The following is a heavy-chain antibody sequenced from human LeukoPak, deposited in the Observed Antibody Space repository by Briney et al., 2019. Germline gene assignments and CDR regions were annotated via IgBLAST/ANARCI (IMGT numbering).Heavy chain of an antibody. CDR3: ARKDGDY. Sequence: SESLSLTCTVSGDSVSGYYGSWIRQPPGKGLEWIGYLYTSANTNYNPSLTSRVTMSVDTSKNQFSLKLSSVTAADTAVYYCARKDGDYWGQGTLVTVSS. V-gene: IGHV4-4*09. CDR1: GDSVSGYY. J-gene: IGHJ4*02. CDR2: LYTSANT.